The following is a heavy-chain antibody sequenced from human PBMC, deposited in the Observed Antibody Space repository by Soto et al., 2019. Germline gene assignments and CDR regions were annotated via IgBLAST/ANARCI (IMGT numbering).Heavy chain of an antibody. CDR3: ARGVEAVTPVVTAFDI. Sequence: KTSETLSLTCGVSGDSISSGGYFWSWIRQHPGKGLEWIGYISYGGSTFDNPSLKGRATISLDTSKNQFSLNLNSVTDADTAVYYCARGVEAVTPVVTAFDIWGQGTMVTVSS. CDR2: ISYGGST. D-gene: IGHD3-22*01. J-gene: IGHJ3*02. V-gene: IGHV4-31*02. CDR1: GDSISSGGYF.